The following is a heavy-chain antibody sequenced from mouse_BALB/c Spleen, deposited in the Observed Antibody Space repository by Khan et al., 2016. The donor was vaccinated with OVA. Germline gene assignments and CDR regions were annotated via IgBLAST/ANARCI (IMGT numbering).Heavy chain of an antibody. J-gene: IGHJ2*01. V-gene: IGHV1-84*02. Sequence: QVQLQQSGPELVKPGASVKISCKASGFTFTDYYIHWVKQKPGQGLEWIGWIYPGSGNTKYNEKFKDLATLTVDTSSTTAYMQLSSLTSEDTAVDCYAKGGYYDKSVFDYWGQGTTLTVSS. CDR3: AKGGYYDKSVFDY. CDR2: IYPGSGNT. CDR1: GFTFTDYY. D-gene: IGHD1-1*01.